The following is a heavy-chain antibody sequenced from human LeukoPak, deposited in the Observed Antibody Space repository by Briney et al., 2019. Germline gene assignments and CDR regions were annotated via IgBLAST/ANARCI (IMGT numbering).Heavy chain of an antibody. D-gene: IGHD3-10*01. J-gene: IGHJ4*02. CDR1: GFTFSSYS. V-gene: IGHV3-21*01. Sequence: GGSLRLSCAASGFTFSSYSMNWVRQAPGKGLEWVSSISSSSSYIYYADSVKGRFTISRDNAKSSLYLQMNSLRAEDTAVYYCAREVSGYGGYFDYWGQGTLVTVSS. CDR3: AREVSGYGGYFDY. CDR2: ISSSSSYI.